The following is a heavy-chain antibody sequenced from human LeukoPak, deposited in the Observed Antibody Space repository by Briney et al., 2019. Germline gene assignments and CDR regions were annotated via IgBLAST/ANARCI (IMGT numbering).Heavy chain of an antibody. V-gene: IGHV4-4*07. CDR3: ARGEGYCSGGSCYFFDY. CDR2: IYTSGST. J-gene: IGHJ4*02. Sequence: SETLSLTCTVSGGSLSTYYWSWIRQPAGKGLEWIGRIYTSGSTNYNPSLKSRVTMSVDTSKNQFSLKLSSVTAADTAVYYCARGEGYCSGGSCYFFDYWGQGTLVTVSS. D-gene: IGHD2-15*01. CDR1: GGSLSTYY.